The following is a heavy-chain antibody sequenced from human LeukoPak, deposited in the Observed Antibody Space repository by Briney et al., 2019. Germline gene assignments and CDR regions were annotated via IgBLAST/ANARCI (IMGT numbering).Heavy chain of an antibody. V-gene: IGHV1-8*01. D-gene: IGHD1-1*01. Sequence: ASVKVSCKASRYTFTSYDINWVRQATGQGLEWMGWMNPNSGSTGYAQKFQGRVTMTRNTSISTAYMELSSLRSEDTAVYYCARGGTGWYYYYYYGMDVWGQGTTVTVSS. J-gene: IGHJ6*02. CDR1: RYTFTSYD. CDR3: ARGGTGWYYYYYYGMDV. CDR2: MNPNSGST.